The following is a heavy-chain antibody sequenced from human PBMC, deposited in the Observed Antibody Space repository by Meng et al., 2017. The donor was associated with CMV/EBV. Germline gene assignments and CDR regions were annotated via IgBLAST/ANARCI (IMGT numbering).Heavy chain of an antibody. J-gene: IGHJ5*02. CDR1: GFTFGSFA. V-gene: IGHV3-23*01. CDR2: ISGGGGTT. CDR3: APRGAVTSNWFDP. D-gene: IGHD6-19*01. Sequence: ASGFTFGSFAMNWVRQAPGKGLAWVSSISGGGGTTYYADSVQGRFTISRDNSENMLYLQMNSLRAEDTAVYYCAPRGAVTSNWFDPWGQGTLVTVSS.